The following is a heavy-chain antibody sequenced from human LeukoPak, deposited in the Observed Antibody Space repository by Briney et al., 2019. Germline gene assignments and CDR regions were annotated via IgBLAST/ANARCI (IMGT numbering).Heavy chain of an antibody. D-gene: IGHD2-2*01. V-gene: IGHV1-8*01. CDR3: AREDVVVPAATHRWFDP. Sequence: ASVKVSCKASGYTFTSYDINWVRQATGQGLEWMGWMNPNSGNTGYAQKFQGRVTMTRNTSISTAYMELSSLRSEDTAVYYCAREDVVVPAATHRWFDPWGQGTLVTVSS. CDR1: GYTFTSYD. CDR2: MNPNSGNT. J-gene: IGHJ5*02.